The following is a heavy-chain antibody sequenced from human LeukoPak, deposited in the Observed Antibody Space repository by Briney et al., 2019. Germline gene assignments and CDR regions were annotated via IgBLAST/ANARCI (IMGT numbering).Heavy chain of an antibody. D-gene: IGHD6-13*01. CDR1: GFTVSSNY. Sequence: PGGSLRLSCAASGFTVSSNYMSWVRQAPGKGLEWVSVIYSGGSTYYADSVKGRFTISRDNAKNSLYLQMNSLRAEDTAVYYCARDIAAAGTCFDYWGQGTLVTVSS. CDR3: ARDIAAAGTCFDY. V-gene: IGHV3-53*01. CDR2: IYSGGST. J-gene: IGHJ4*02.